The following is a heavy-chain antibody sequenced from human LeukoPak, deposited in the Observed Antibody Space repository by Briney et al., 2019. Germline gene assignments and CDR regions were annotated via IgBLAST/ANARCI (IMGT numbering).Heavy chain of an antibody. J-gene: IGHJ5*02. CDR1: GGSFSGYY. CDR3: ARAFDIVVVPVAIDP. V-gene: IGHV4-34*01. CDR2: INHSGST. D-gene: IGHD2-2*01. Sequence: SETLSLTCAVYGGSFSGYYWSWIRQPPGKGLEWIGEINHSGSTNYNPSLKSRVTISVDTSKNQFSLKLSSVTAADTAVYYCARAFDIVVVPVAIDPWGQGTLVTVSS.